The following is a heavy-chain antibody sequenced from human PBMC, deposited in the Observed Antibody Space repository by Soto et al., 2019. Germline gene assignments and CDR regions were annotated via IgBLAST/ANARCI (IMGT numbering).Heavy chain of an antibody. J-gene: IGHJ4*02. Sequence: PGGSLRLSCAASGFTFSRYGMHWVRQAPGRGLEWVAVIWYDGSNIYYADSVEGRFTISRDNSKDTLDLQMNSLRAEDTAVYYCARDREQWLVGYYFDYWGQGTLVTVSS. CDR3: ARDREQWLVGYYFDY. CDR1: GFTFSRYG. CDR2: IWYDGSNI. D-gene: IGHD6-19*01. V-gene: IGHV3-33*01.